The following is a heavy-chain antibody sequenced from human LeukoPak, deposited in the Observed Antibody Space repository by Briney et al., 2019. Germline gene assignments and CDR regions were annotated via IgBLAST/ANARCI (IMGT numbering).Heavy chain of an antibody. Sequence: GGSLRLSCAASGFNFSTYSMNWVRQAPGKGLEWVSYISVRGGDIYYADSVKGRFTVSRDNSKNTLYLQMNSLRAEDTAVYYCARSSRYYYDSSAPLYWGQGTLVTVSS. D-gene: IGHD3-22*01. CDR2: ISVRGGDI. CDR3: ARSSRYYYDSSAPLY. CDR1: GFNFSTYS. V-gene: IGHV3-48*01. J-gene: IGHJ4*02.